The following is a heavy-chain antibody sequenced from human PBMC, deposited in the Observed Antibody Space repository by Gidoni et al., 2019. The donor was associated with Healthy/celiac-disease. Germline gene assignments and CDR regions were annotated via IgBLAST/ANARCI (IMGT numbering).Heavy chain of an antibody. V-gene: IGHV3-33*01. J-gene: IGHJ4*02. Sequence: QVQLVESGGGVVQPGRSLRLSCAASGFTFSSYGMHWVRQAPGKGLEWVAVIWYDGSNKYYADSVKGRFTISRDNSKNTLYLQMNSLRAEDTAVYYCARPDSSSSYFDYWGQGTLVTVSS. CDR2: IWYDGSNK. D-gene: IGHD6-6*01. CDR3: ARPDSSSSYFDY. CDR1: GFTFSSYG.